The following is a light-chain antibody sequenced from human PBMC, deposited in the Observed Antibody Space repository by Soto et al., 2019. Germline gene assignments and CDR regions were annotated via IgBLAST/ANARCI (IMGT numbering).Light chain of an antibody. J-gene: IGLJ3*02. CDR3: AAWDDSLSGRV. CDR1: SSTFANNY. Sequence: QSALTQPPSVSGTPGQRVSISCSGDSSTFANNYVHWYQQVPGAAPKLLMYRTDQRPSGVPERFSGSKSGTSASLTISGLRPEDEADYYCAAWDDSLSGRVFGGGTKLTVL. CDR2: RTD. V-gene: IGLV1-47*01.